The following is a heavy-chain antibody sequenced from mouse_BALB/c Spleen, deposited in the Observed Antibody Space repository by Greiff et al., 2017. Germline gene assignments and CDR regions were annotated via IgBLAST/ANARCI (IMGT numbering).Heavy chain of an antibody. D-gene: IGHD2-1*01. Sequence: DVKLQESGGGLVQPGGSMKLSCVASGFTFSNYWMNWVRQSPEKGLEWVAEIRLKSNNYATHYAESVKGRFTISRDDSKSSVYLQMNNLRAEDTGIYYCTRGGNSWFAYWGQGTLVTVSA. V-gene: IGHV6-6*02. J-gene: IGHJ3*01. CDR3: TRGGNSWFAY. CDR2: IRLKSNNYAT. CDR1: GFTFSNYW.